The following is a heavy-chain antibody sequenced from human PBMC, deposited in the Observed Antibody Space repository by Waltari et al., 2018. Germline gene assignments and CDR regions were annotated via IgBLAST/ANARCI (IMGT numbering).Heavy chain of an antibody. CDR3: ARRRSPGGFWSGYYGIDY. CDR1: GFTFSSYN. J-gene: IGHJ4*02. Sequence: EAQLVESGGGLVKPGGSLRLSCAASGFTFSSYNMNWVRQAPGKGLEWVSSISTNSEYIFYADSVKGRFTVSRDNAKNSLYLQMNSLRAEDTAVYYCARRRSPGGFWSGYYGIDYWGQGTLVTASS. D-gene: IGHD3-3*01. CDR2: ISTNSEYI. V-gene: IGHV3-21*01.